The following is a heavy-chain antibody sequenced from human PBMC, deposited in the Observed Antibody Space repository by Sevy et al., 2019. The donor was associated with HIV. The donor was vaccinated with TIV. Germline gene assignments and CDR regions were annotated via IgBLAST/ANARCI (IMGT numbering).Heavy chain of an antibody. V-gene: IGHV3-53*01. Sequence: GGSLRLSCAASGFTFSSYAISWVRQAPGKGLEWVSALYAGGNTYYADSVKGRFTISRDNSKNTVYLEINSLRAEDTAVHYCARETVSGYNLWGQGTLVTVSS. CDR1: GFTFSSYA. J-gene: IGHJ4*02. CDR2: LYAGGNT. D-gene: IGHD5-12*01. CDR3: ARETVSGYNL.